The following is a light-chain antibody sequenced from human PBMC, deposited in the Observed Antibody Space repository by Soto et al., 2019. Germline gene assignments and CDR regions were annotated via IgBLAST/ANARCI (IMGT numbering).Light chain of an antibody. Sequence: QSALTQPPSASGSPGQSVTISCTGTSSDVGGYNYVSWYQQHPGKAPKLMIYEVSKRPSGVPDRFSGSKSGNTASLTVSGLQAEDEADYYCSSYEGDVVFGGGTKLTVL. CDR2: EVS. V-gene: IGLV2-8*01. J-gene: IGLJ2*01. CDR1: SSDVGGYNY. CDR3: SSYEGDVV.